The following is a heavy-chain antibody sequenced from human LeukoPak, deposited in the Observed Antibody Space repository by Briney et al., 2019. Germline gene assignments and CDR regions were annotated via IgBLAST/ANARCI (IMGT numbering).Heavy chain of an antibody. J-gene: IGHJ4*02. D-gene: IGHD1-26*01. Sequence: GESLKISCKGAGYSFTTCWSCWVRQLRGKGLEWMGIIYPGDSDTRYSPSFQGQVTISADKSISTAYLQWSSLKASDTAMYYCARHQGALPPVDYWGQGTLVTVSS. V-gene: IGHV5-51*01. CDR2: IYPGDSDT. CDR1: GYSFTTCW. CDR3: ARHQGALPPVDY.